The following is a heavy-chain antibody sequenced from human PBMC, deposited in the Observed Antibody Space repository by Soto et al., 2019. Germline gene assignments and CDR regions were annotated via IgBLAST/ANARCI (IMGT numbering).Heavy chain of an antibody. CDR2: IYHSGST. CDR3: ARSQTTATSYDY. D-gene: IGHD4-17*01. CDR1: GGSISSGGYS. V-gene: IGHV4-30-2*01. J-gene: IGHJ4*02. Sequence: PSETLSLTCAVSGGSISSGGYSWSWIRQPPGKGLEWIGYIYHSGSTYYNPSLKSRVTISVDRSKNQFSLKLSSVTAADTAVYYCARSQTTATSYDYWGQGTLVTVSS.